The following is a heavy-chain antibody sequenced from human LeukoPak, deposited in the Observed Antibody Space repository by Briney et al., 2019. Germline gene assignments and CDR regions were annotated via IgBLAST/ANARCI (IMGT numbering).Heavy chain of an antibody. D-gene: IGHD3-10*01. Sequence: SETLSLTCTVSGGSMNSRRDYWGWIRQPPGKGLEGIASVYYNGNTYNNPSRMNPVTIPIYTAKNQFSLKLSAVTAADTAIYFCARLSHDGSGSYPDYWGQGTLVTVSS. CDR1: GGSMNSRRDY. V-gene: IGHV4-39*01. J-gene: IGHJ4*02. CDR2: VYYNGNT. CDR3: ARLSHDGSGSYPDY.